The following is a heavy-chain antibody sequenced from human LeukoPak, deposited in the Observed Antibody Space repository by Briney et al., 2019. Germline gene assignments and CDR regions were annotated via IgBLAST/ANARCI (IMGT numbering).Heavy chain of an antibody. CDR1: GGSVSSGSYY. V-gene: IGHV4-61*01. Sequence: SETLSLTCTVSGGSVSSGSYYWSWIRQPPGKGLEWIGYIYYSGSTNYNPSLKSRVTISVDTSKNQFSLKLSSVTAADTAVYYCARNGGNSDFDYWGQGTLVTVSS. J-gene: IGHJ4*02. CDR2: IYYSGST. CDR3: ARNGGNSDFDY. D-gene: IGHD4-23*01.